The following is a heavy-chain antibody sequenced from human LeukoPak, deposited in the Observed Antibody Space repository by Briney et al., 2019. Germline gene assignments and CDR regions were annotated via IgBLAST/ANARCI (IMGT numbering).Heavy chain of an antibody. CDR3: RRDSGTYNWFDP. CDR1: GFTFSGSA. D-gene: IGHD1-26*01. V-gene: IGHV3-73*01. CDR2: IDKKDKGYATAT. Sequence: PGGSLRLSCAASGFTFSGSAIHWVRQSSGKGLEWVGQIDKKDKGYATATAYAASVKGRFTISRDDSINTAYLQMKSLKTEDTALYYSRRDSGTYNWFDPWGQGTLVTVSS. J-gene: IGHJ5*02.